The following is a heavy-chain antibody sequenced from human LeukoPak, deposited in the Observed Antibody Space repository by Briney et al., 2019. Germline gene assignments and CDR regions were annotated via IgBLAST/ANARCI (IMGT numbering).Heavy chain of an antibody. V-gene: IGHV4-38-2*02. CDR2: IYHSGST. J-gene: IGHJ4*02. Sequence: PSETLSLTCTVSGYSISSGYYWGWIRQPPGKGLEWIGSIYHSGSTYYNPSLKSRVTISVDTSKNQFSLKLSSVTAADTAVYYCARVDYGSGSYSVNYFDYWGQGTLVTVSS. CDR3: ARVDYGSGSYSVNYFDY. CDR1: GYSISSGYY. D-gene: IGHD3-10*01.